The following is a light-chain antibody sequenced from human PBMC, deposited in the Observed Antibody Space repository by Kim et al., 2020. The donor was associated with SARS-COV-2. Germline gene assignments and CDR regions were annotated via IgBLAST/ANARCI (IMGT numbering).Light chain of an antibody. CDR2: GRN. J-gene: IGLJ3*02. CDR1: TIRNH. Sequence: VALGQTVTITCQGDTIRNHVSWYQQRPGQTPVLVMYGRNIRSSGIPDRFSGSRSGNTASLTITGAQAEDEADYYCNSRDSSGYLGVFSGGTQLTVL. CDR3: NSRDSSGYLGV. V-gene: IGLV3-19*01.